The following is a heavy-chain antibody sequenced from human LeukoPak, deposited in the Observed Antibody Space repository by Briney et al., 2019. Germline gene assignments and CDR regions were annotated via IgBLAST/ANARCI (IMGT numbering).Heavy chain of an antibody. D-gene: IGHD5-18*01. CDR2: IKQDGSEK. J-gene: IGHJ4*02. V-gene: IGHV3-7*01. CDR1: GFTFSSYW. Sequence: GGSLRLSCAASGFTFSSYWMSWVRQAPGKGLEWVANIKQDGSEKYYVDSVKGRFTISRDNAKNSLYLQMNSLRAEDTAVYYCARDKNRVDTAMVTGYWGQGTLVTVSS. CDR3: ARDKNRVDTAMVTGY.